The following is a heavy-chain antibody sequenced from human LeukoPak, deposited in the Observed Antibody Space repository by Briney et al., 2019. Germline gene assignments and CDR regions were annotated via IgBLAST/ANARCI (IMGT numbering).Heavy chain of an antibody. J-gene: IGHJ4*02. V-gene: IGHV4-39*01. CDR3: ARPNSGGSFDY. Sequence: SETLSLTCIVSGASISSGDYYWSWIRQPPGKGLEWIGSIYYSGSTYYNPSLKSRVTISVDTSKNQFSLKLSSVTAADTAVYYCARPNSGGSFDYWGQGTLVTVSS. D-gene: IGHD1-14*01. CDR1: GASISSGDYY. CDR2: IYYSGST.